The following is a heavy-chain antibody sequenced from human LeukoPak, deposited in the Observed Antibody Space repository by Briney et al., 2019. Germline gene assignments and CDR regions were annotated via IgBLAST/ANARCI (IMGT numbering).Heavy chain of an antibody. V-gene: IGHV4-59*01. CDR2: IYYSGST. CDR1: GGSISSYY. D-gene: IGHD2-2*01. CDR3: ARVRSGVPAAPFDY. Sequence: KASETLSLTCTVSGGSISSYYWSWIRQPPGKGLEWIGYIYYSGSTNYNPSLKSRVTISVDTSKNQFSLKLSSVTAADTAVYYCARVRSGVPAAPFDYWAREPWSPSPQ. J-gene: IGHJ4*02.